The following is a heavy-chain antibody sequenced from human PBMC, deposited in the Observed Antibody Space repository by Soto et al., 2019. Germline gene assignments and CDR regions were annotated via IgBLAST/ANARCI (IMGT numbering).Heavy chain of an antibody. V-gene: IGHV3-23*01. J-gene: IGHJ3*02. Sequence: RRLSCAASGFTFSSYAMSWVRQAPGKGLEWVSAISGSGGSTYYADSVEGRFTISRDNSKNTLYLQMNSLRAEDTAVYCCAKDHRVVVANDAFDIWGQGTMVTVSS. CDR1: GFTFSSYA. CDR2: ISGSGGST. CDR3: AKDHRVVVANDAFDI. D-gene: IGHD2-15*01.